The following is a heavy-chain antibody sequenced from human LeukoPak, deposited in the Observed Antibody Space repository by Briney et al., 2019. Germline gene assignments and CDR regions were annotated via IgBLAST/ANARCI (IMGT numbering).Heavy chain of an antibody. J-gene: IGHJ6*02. D-gene: IGHD1-26*01. CDR3: AHLVWEYVGGLDV. CDR2: IYTNGRDT. V-gene: IGHV3-23*05. CDR1: GFTFRSFG. Sequence: GGSLRLSCAASGFTFRSFGMTWVRQAPGKGLEWVSGIYTNGRDTRYADSVKGRFTIYRDSSKNTLYLQMHSLRVEDTAVYYCAHLVWEYVGGLDVWGQGTTVTVSS.